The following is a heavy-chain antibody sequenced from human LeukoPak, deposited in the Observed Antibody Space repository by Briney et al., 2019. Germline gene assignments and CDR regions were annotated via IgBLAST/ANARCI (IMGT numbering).Heavy chain of an antibody. J-gene: IGHJ4*02. CDR3: TLRFLEWLLPDY. D-gene: IGHD3-3*01. CDR2: IRSKAYGGTT. V-gene: IGHV3-49*03. Sequence: AGGSLRLSCTASGFTFGDYAMSWFRQAPGKGLEWVGFIRSKAYGGTTEYAASVKGRFTISRDDSKSIAYLQINSLKTEDTAVYYCTLRFLEWLLPDYWGQGTQVTVSS. CDR1: GFTFGDYA.